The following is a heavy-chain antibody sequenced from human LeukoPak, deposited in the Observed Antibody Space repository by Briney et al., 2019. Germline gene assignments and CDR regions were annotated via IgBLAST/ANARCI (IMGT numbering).Heavy chain of an antibody. CDR3: ARGTDHFGVGYFDY. CDR1: GFTFSSYS. CDR2: ISSSSSYI. V-gene: IGHV3-21*01. J-gene: IGHJ4*02. Sequence: GGSLRLSCVASGFTFSSYSMNWVRQAPGKGLEWVSSISSSSSYIYYADSVKGRFTISRDNAKNSLYLQMNSLRAEDTAVYYCARGTDHFGVGYFDYWGQGTLVTVSS. D-gene: IGHD2-8*01.